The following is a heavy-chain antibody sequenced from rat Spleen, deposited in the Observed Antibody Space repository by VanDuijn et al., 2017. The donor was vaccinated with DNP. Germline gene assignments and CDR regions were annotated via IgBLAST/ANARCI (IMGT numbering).Heavy chain of an antibody. D-gene: IGHD1-1*01. CDR2: ISSSGDYT. V-gene: IGHV5-31*01. CDR3: TRDPFFGALDA. CDR1: GFTFNNYW. J-gene: IGHJ4*01. Sequence: EVQLVESGGGLVQPGRSLKVSCVASGFTFNNYWMTWIRQVPGKGLEWVASISSSGDYTYYPDSVKGRFTISRDNAKNTLCLQMNSLRSGDTATYYCTRDPFFGALDAWGQGTSVTVSS.